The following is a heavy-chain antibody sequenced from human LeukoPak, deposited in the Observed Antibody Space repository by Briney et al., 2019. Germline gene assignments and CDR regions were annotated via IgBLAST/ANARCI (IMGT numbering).Heavy chain of an antibody. J-gene: IGHJ6*02. Sequence: PGGSLRLSCAVSGFTFSSYAMHWVRQAPGKGLEWVAVISYDGSNKYYADSVKGRFTISRDNSKNTLYLQMNSLRAEDTAVYYCAVVIRDYYYGMDVWGQGTTVTVSS. D-gene: IGHD2/OR15-2a*01. V-gene: IGHV3-30*04. CDR3: AVVIRDYYYGMDV. CDR2: ISYDGSNK. CDR1: GFTFSSYA.